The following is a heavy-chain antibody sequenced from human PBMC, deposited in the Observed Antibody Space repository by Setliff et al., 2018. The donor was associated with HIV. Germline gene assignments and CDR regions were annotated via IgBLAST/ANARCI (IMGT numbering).Heavy chain of an antibody. V-gene: IGHV3-21*01. D-gene: IGHD3-22*01. CDR1: GGSFSGYY. CDR3: ARDFSTYYSIDS. Sequence: PSETLSLTCAVYGGSFSGYYWSWVRQAPGKGLEWVSSISSSSTYTFYADSVKGRFTISRDNSKNTLYLQMNSLRTDDTAVYFCARDFSTYYSIDSWGQGTLVTVSS. CDR2: ISSSSTYT. J-gene: IGHJ4*02.